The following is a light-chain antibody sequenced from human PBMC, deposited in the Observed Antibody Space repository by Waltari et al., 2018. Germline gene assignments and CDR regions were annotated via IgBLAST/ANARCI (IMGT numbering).Light chain of an antibody. CDR2: AAS. J-gene: IGKJ3*01. Sequence: DIPLTQPPSSLSAPLGDRVTITCRASQSISSYLNWYQQKPGKAPKLLIYAASSLQSGVPSRFSGSGSGTDFTLTISSLQPEDFATYYCQQSYSTPFTFGPGTKVDIK. CDR1: QSISSY. V-gene: IGKV1-39*01. CDR3: QQSYSTPFT.